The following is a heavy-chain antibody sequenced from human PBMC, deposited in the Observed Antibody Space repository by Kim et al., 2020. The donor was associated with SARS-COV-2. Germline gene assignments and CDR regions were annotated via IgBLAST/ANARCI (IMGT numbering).Heavy chain of an antibody. Sequence: YVSGSTSSNPALKGRVTLSMDTSKNQFSLRLSSVTAADTAVYYCARRFDLWGRGTLVTVSS. J-gene: IGHJ2*01. V-gene: IGHV4-59*08. CDR3: ARRFDL. CDR2: YVSGST.